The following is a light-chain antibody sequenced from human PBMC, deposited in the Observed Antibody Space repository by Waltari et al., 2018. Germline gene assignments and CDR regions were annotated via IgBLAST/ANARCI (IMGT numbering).Light chain of an antibody. CDR3: QQYDNLPYT. J-gene: IGKJ2*01. CDR1: QDISNY. Sequence: DIQMTQSPSSLSASVGDRVTITCQASQDISNYLNWYQQKPGKAPKLLMYDASNLETGAPSRFSGSGSGTDCTFTIISLQPEDIATYYCQQYDNLPYTFGQGTKLEIK. V-gene: IGKV1-33*01. CDR2: DAS.